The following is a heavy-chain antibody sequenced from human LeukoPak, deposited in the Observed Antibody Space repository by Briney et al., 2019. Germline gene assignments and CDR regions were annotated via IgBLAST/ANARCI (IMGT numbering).Heavy chain of an antibody. D-gene: IGHD2-2*01. CDR1: GFTVSSNY. J-gene: IGHJ4*02. CDR2: IYSGGST. CDR3: ARDGGRYCSSTSCPGYYFDY. Sequence: PGGSLRLSCAASGFTVSSNYMSWVRQAPGKGLEWVSVIYSGGSTYYADSVKGRFTISRDNSKNTLYLQMNSLRAEDTAVYYCARDGGRYCSSTSCPGYYFDYWGQGTLVTVSS. V-gene: IGHV3-53*05.